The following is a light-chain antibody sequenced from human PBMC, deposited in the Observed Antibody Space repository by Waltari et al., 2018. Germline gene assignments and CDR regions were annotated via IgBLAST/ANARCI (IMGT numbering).Light chain of an antibody. CDR3: CSYAGSFTHVL. CDR2: DVS. Sequence: QSALTQPASVSGSPGQSITISCPGTSSDVGGYTHFSWYQHYPGKAPKLMIYDVSKRPSGVSNRVSGSKSGNTASLTISGLQAEDEADYYCCSYAGSFTHVLFGGGTKLTVL. V-gene: IGLV2-23*02. J-gene: IGLJ2*01. CDR1: SSDVGGYTH.